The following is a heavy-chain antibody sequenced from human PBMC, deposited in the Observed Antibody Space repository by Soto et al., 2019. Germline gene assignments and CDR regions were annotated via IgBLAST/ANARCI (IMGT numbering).Heavy chain of an antibody. CDR2: IYYSGST. D-gene: IGHD3-10*01. CDR3: ARHGYYYHRVGAFDI. V-gene: IGHV4-39*01. J-gene: IGHJ3*02. Sequence: PSDTLSLTCTVSGGSISSSSYYWGWIRQPPGKGLEWIGSIYYSGSTYYNPSLKSRVTISVDTSKNQFSLKLSSVTAADTAVYYCARHGYYYHRVGAFDIWGQGTMVTVSS. CDR1: GGSISSSSYY.